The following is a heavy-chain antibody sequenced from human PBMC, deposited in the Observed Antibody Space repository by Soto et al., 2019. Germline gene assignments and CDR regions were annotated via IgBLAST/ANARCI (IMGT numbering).Heavy chain of an antibody. CDR1: GYTFTTRT. CDR3: ARGSRVSPYYFEN. V-gene: IGHV1-3*01. Sequence: QVQLVQSGAEVRTPGASVKISCLASGYTFTTRTLHWLRQTPGQRPEWMGWVYLENDKTKYSRKFQGRVAMTSDRSANMVYMELTGLTSEDTAVYYCARGSRVSPYYFENWGQGTLVTASS. J-gene: IGHJ4*02. D-gene: IGHD3-10*01. CDR2: VYLENDKT.